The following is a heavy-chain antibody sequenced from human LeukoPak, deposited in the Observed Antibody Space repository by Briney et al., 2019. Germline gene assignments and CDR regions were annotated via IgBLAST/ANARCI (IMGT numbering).Heavy chain of an antibody. CDR1: GFTFSSYA. V-gene: IGHV3-23*01. D-gene: IGHD4-17*01. Sequence: PAGGSLRLSCAASGFTFSSYAMSWVRQAPGKGLEWVSAISGSGGSTYYADSVKGRFTISRDNSKNTLYLQMNSLRAEDTAVYYCAKSPGYGDYLIDYWGQGTLVTVSS. CDR3: AKSPGYGDYLIDY. CDR2: ISGSGGST. J-gene: IGHJ4*02.